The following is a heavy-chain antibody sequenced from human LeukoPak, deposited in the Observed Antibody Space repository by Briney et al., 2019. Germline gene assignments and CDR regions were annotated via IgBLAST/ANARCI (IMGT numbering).Heavy chain of an antibody. Sequence: GGSLRLSCAASGFTVRNNYMSWVRRAAGKGLEWAALIYSVGSTYYADSVKGRFTISRDNSKNTLHLQMNSLRAEDTAVYYCVRNSGELGAWGQGTLVTVSS. CDR2: IYSVGST. D-gene: IGHD2-21*01. V-gene: IGHV3-53*01. J-gene: IGHJ5*02. CDR1: GFTVRNNY. CDR3: VRNSGELGA.